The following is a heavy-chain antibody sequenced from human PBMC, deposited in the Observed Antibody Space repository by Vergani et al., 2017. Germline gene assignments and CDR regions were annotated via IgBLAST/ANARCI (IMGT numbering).Heavy chain of an antibody. V-gene: IGHV3-33*01. D-gene: IGHD1-26*01. J-gene: IGHJ4*02. CDR2: IWYDGSNK. Sequence: QVQLVESGGGVVQPGRSLRLSCAASGFTFSSYGMHWVRQAPGKGLEGVAVIWYDGSNKYYADSVKGRFTISRDNSKNTLYLQMNSLRAEDTAVYYCARDRGDSGSYYFSSFDYWGQGTLVTVSS. CDR1: GFTFSSYG. CDR3: ARDRGDSGSYYFSSFDY.